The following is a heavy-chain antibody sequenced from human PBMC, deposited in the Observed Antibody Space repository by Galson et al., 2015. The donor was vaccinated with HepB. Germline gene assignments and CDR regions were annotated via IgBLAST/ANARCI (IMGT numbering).Heavy chain of an antibody. V-gene: IGHV3-72*01. CDR3: ARGTSGRNVGFFDL. D-gene: IGHD6-19*01. Sequence: SLRLSCAASGFTFSDHYMDWGRQAPGKGLEWVGRIRKKPNSYTTEYAASVKGRFTISRDDSKNSLYLQMNSLRAEDTAVYYCARGTSGRNVGFFDLWGRGTLVTVSS. CDR1: GFTFSDHY. J-gene: IGHJ2*01. CDR2: IRKKPNSYTT.